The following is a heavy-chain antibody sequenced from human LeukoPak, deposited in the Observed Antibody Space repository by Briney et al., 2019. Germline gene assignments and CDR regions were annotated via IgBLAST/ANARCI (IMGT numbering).Heavy chain of an antibody. CDR3: ARCTSTSCYNFDY. Sequence: PSETLSLTCTVSGGSISSGDYYWNWIRQSAGKGLEWIGHIYTTGSTNCNPSLKSRVTISLDTSKNQFSLKLNSVTAADTAVYYCARCTSTSCYNFDYWGQGTLVTVSS. V-gene: IGHV4-61*09. D-gene: IGHD2-2*02. CDR2: IYTTGST. J-gene: IGHJ4*02. CDR1: GGSISSGDYY.